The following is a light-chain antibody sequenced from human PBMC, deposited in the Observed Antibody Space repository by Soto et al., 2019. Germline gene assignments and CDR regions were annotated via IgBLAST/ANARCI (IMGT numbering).Light chain of an antibody. V-gene: IGKV3-20*01. Sequence: EIVLTQSPGTLSLSPGERATLSCRASQSVSSSYLAWYQQKPGQAPRLLIYGASSRATGIPDRFSGSGSGTDFTLTISRLEPEDFAVYYCQQYGSSPLTFGPGTIVDSK. CDR1: QSVSSSY. CDR2: GAS. J-gene: IGKJ3*01. CDR3: QQYGSSPLT.